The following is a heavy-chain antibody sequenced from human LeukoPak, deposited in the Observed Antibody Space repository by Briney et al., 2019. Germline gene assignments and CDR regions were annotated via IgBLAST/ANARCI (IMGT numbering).Heavy chain of an antibody. CDR3: ARGLKIAARPISYYYYYYMDV. D-gene: IGHD6-6*01. V-gene: IGHV1-2*02. J-gene: IGHJ6*03. Sequence: ASVKVSCKASGYTFTGYYMHWVRQAPGQGLEWMGWINPNSGGTNYAQKFQGRVTMTRDTSINTAYMELSSLRSEDTAVYYCARGLKIAARPISYYYYYYMDVWGKGTTVTVSS. CDR2: INPNSGGT. CDR1: GYTFTGYY.